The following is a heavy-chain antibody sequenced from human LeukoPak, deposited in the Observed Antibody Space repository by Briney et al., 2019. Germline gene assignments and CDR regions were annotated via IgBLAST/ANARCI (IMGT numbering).Heavy chain of an antibody. V-gene: IGHV3-53*01. D-gene: IGHD5-24*01. CDR3: GGGDGHNHGDY. CDR2: IYRGGTI. Sequence: GGSLRLSCAASGFTVSNNFMSWVRQAPGKELEWVSVIYRGGTIYYAGSVRGRFTISRDNSKNTLYLQINSLSAEDTAVYYCGGGDGHNHGDYWGQGTLVTVSS. J-gene: IGHJ4*02. CDR1: GFTVSNNF.